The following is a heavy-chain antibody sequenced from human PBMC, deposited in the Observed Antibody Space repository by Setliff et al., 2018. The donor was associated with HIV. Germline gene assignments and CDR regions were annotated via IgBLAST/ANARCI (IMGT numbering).Heavy chain of an antibody. CDR2: IIPIFGTT. D-gene: IGHD3-10*01. Sequence: SVKVSCKASGGTFSSYAIHWVRQAPGQGLEWMGRIIPIFGTTNYAQKFQGRVTITADKSTSTAYMELSSLRSEDTAVYFCARERITMIRGVNGDYWGQGTLVTGS. CDR3: ARERITMIRGVNGDY. V-gene: IGHV1-69*06. J-gene: IGHJ4*02. CDR1: GGTFSSYA.